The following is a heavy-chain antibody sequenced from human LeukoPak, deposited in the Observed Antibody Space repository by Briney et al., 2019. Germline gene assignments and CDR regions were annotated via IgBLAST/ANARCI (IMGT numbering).Heavy chain of an antibody. V-gene: IGHV3-23*01. Sequence: GGSLRLSCAASGFTLSSYAMSWVRQAPGKGLEWVSAISDTGNTYHADSVKGRFTISRDNSKNTLYLQMNSLRAEDTAVYYCANPLMSGSLWDDAFDIWGQGTMVTVSS. J-gene: IGHJ3*02. D-gene: IGHD2-21*01. CDR1: GFTLSSYA. CDR3: ANPLMSGSLWDDAFDI. CDR2: ISDTGNT.